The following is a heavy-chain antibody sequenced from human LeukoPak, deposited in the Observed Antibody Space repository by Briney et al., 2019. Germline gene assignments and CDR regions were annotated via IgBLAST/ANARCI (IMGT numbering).Heavy chain of an antibody. CDR2: ISSSSSYI. D-gene: IGHD5-12*01. V-gene: IGHV3-21*01. Sequence: GGSLRLSCAASGFTFSSYSMNWVRQAPGEGLEWVSSISSSSSYIYYADSVKGRFTISRDNAKNSLYLQMNSLRAEDTAVYYCARDLSDSGYDEGYYFDYWGQGTLVTVSS. CDR3: ARDLSDSGYDEGYYFDY. J-gene: IGHJ4*02. CDR1: GFTFSSYS.